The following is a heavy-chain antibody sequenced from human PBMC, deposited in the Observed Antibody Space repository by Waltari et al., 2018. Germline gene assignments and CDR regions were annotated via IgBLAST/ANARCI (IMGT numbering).Heavy chain of an antibody. D-gene: IGHD2-2*01. CDR1: GYTFTGYY. CDR2: INPNSGGT. V-gene: IGHV1-2*02. J-gene: IGHJ6*03. Sequence: QVQLVQSGAEVKKPGASVKVSCKASGYTFTGYYMHWVRQAPGQGLEWMGWINPNSGGTNDAQKFQGRVTMTRDTSISTAYMELSRLRSDDTAVYYCARTGTSSTSPYYMDVWGKGTTVTISS. CDR3: ARTGTSSTSPYYMDV.